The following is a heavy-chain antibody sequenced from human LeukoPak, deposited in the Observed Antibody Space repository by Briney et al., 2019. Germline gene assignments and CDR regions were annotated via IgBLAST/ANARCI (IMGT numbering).Heavy chain of an antibody. CDR2: INSDGSST. CDR1: GFTFSSYW. V-gene: IGHV3-74*01. D-gene: IGHD3-16*01. Sequence: GGSLRLSCAASGFTFSSYWLHWVRQAPGKGLVWVSRINSDGSSTTYADSVKGRLTISRDNAKNTLYLQMNSLRAEDTAVYYCARDMRGIGAFDIWGQGTMVIVSS. CDR3: ARDMRGIGAFDI. J-gene: IGHJ3*02.